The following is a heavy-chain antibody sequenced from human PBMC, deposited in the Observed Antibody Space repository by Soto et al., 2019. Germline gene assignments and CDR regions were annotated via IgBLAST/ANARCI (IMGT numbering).Heavy chain of an antibody. V-gene: IGHV3-30*18. J-gene: IGHJ4*02. CDR2: ISYDGSNK. CDR1: GFTFSSYG. Sequence: GGSLRLSCAASGFTFSSYGMHWFRQAPGKGLEWVAVISYDGSNKYYADSVKGRFTISRDNSKNTLYLQMNSLRAEDTAVYYCAKDRDSYYYGSGSDIIDYWGQGTLVTVSS. D-gene: IGHD3-10*01. CDR3: AKDRDSYYYGSGSDIIDY.